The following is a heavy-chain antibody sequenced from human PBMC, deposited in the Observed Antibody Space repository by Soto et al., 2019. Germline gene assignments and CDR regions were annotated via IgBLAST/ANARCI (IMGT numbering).Heavy chain of an antibody. J-gene: IGHJ6*02. Sequence: QVQLVQSGAEVKKPGASVKVSCKASGYTFTSYGISWVRQAPGQGLEWMGWISAYNGNTNYAQKLQGRATMTTDSSTSTAYMELRSLRSDDTAVYYCARDTIVVGPAALFYYYYGMDVWGQGTTVTVSS. D-gene: IGHD2-2*01. V-gene: IGHV1-18*01. CDR2: ISAYNGNT. CDR1: GYTFTSYG. CDR3: ARDTIVVGPAALFYYYYGMDV.